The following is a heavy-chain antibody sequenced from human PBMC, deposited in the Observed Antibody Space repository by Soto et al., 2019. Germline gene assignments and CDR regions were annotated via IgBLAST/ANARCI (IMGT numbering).Heavy chain of an antibody. Sequence: ASVKVSCKVSGYTLTELSMHWVRQAPGKGLEWMGGFDPEDGETIYAQKFQGRVTMTEDTSTDTAYMELSSLRSEDTAVYYCATSPTTVTTPDFDYWGQGTLVTVSS. CDR2: FDPEDGET. CDR3: ATSPTTVTTPDFDY. D-gene: IGHD4-17*01. J-gene: IGHJ4*02. V-gene: IGHV1-24*01. CDR1: GYTLTELS.